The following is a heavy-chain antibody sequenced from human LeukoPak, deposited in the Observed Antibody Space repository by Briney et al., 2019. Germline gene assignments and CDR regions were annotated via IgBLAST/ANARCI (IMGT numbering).Heavy chain of an antibody. CDR3: ARGRKQQLANTDFDY. CDR2: INHSGST. J-gene: IGHJ4*02. CDR1: GGSFSGYY. Sequence: SETLSLTCAVYGGSFSGYYWSWIRQPPGKGLEWIGEINHSGSTNYNPSLKSRVTISVDTSKNQFSLKLSSVTAADTAVYYCARGRKQQLANTDFDYWGQGTLVTVSS. V-gene: IGHV4-34*01. D-gene: IGHD6-13*01.